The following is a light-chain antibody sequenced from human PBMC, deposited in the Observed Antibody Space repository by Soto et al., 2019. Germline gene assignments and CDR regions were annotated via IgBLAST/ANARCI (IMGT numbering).Light chain of an antibody. V-gene: IGKV1-33*01. J-gene: IGKJ4*01. Sequence: DIQMTQSPSSLSASVGDRVTIPCQASQDISNYFNWYQQKPGKAPKLLIYDASNLETGVPSRFSGSGSGTDFTFTISSLQPEDIATYYCQQYDNLPRTFGGGTKVEIK. CDR2: DAS. CDR1: QDISNY. CDR3: QQYDNLPRT.